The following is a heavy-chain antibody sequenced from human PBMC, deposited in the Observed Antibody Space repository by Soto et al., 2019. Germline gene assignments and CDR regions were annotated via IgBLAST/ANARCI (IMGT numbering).Heavy chain of an antibody. CDR3: ARDYLAGITGTTRYLWFDP. CDR1: GGSISSYY. D-gene: IGHD1-7*01. CDR2: IYYSGST. V-gene: IGHV4-59*01. J-gene: IGHJ5*02. Sequence: SETLSLTCTVSGGSISSYYWSWIRQPPGKGLEWIGYIYYSGSTNYNPSLKSRVTISVDTSKNQFSLKLSSVTAADTAVYYCARDYLAGITGTTRYLWFDPWGQGTLVTVSS.